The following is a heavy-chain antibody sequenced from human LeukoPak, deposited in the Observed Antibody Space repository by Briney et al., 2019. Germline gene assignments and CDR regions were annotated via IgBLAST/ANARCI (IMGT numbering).Heavy chain of an antibody. V-gene: IGHV1-24*01. CDR2: FDPEDGET. D-gene: IGHD6-13*01. J-gene: IGHJ4*02. CDR3: ATVKSSPRLAAAGTFDY. Sequence: ASVKVSCKVSGYTLTELSMHWVRQAPGKGLEWMGGFDPEDGETIYAQKFQGRVTMTEDTSTDTAYMELSSLRSEDTAVYYCATVKSSPRLAAAGTFDYWGQGTLVTVSS. CDR1: GYTLTELS.